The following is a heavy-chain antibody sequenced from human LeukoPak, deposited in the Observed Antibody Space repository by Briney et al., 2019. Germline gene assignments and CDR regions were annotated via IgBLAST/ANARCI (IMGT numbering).Heavy chain of an antibody. J-gene: IGHJ4*02. CDR1: GYTFTKYG. Sequence: ASVKVSCKASGYTFTKYGISWVRQAPGQGLEWMGWISTYIGKTNYAQRFQGRVTMTTETSTTTAYMGLKSLRSDDTAVYYCARGVPGALAGFDIWGQGTLVTVSS. V-gene: IGHV1-18*01. CDR3: ARGVPGALAGFDI. D-gene: IGHD2-2*01. CDR2: ISTYIGKT.